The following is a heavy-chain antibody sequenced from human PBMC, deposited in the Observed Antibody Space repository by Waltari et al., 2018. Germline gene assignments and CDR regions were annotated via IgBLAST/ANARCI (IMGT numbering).Heavy chain of an antibody. CDR1: GGSISSYY. CDR2: IYYSGST. CDR3: ARPFRGATTAFDI. J-gene: IGHJ3*02. V-gene: IGHV4-59*01. Sequence: VQLQESGPGLVKPSETLSLTCTVSGGSISSYYWSWIRQPPGKGLEWIGYIYYSGSTNYNPSLKSRVTISVDTSKNQFSLKLSSVTAADTAVYYCARPFRGATTAFDIWSQGTMVTVSS. D-gene: IGHD1-26*01.